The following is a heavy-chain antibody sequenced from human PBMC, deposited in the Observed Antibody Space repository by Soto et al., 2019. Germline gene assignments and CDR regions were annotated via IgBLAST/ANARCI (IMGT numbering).Heavy chain of an antibody. CDR3: ARDPTVYGDYPDAFDI. V-gene: IGHV3-33*01. J-gene: IGHJ3*02. Sequence: ESGGGVVQPGRSLRLSCAASGFTFSSYGMHWVRQAPGKGLEWVAVIWYDGSNKYYADSVKGRFTISRDNSKNTLYLQMNSLRAEDTAVYYCARDPTVYGDYPDAFDIWGQGTMVTVSS. CDR2: IWYDGSNK. D-gene: IGHD4-17*01. CDR1: GFTFSSYG.